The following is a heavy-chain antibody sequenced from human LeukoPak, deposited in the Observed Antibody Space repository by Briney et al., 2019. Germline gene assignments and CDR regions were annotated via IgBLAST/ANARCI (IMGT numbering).Heavy chain of an antibody. CDR1: GGSTSSGSYY. CDR3: ARAEISDYIRY. V-gene: IGHV4-61*02. Sequence: SETLSLTCTVSGGSTSSGSYYWSWIRQPAGKGLEWIGRIYTSGSTNYNPSLKSRVTISVDTSKNQFSLKLSSVTAADTAVYYCARAEISDYIRYWGQGIPVTVSS. D-gene: IGHD4-11*01. J-gene: IGHJ4*02. CDR2: IYTSGST.